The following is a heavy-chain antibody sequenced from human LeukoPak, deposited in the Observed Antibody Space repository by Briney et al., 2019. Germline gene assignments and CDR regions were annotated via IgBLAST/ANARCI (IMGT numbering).Heavy chain of an antibody. D-gene: IGHD1-1*01. CDR2: IHTDGIST. CDR3: VSGQLDSLYYFDY. J-gene: IGHJ4*02. V-gene: IGHV3-74*01. Sequence: GGSLRLSCAASGFTFSNYWMHWVRQAPGKGLVWVSRIHTDGISTTYADSVKGRFTISRDNAKNTLYLQMNSLRAEDTAVYYCVSGQLDSLYYFDYWGQGTLVTVSS. CDR1: GFTFSNYW.